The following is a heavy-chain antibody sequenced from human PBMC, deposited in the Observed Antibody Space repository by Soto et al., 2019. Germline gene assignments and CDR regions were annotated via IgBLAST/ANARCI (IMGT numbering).Heavy chain of an antibody. CDR1: GGSISSYY. J-gene: IGHJ6*02. CDR3: ARGPYDSPSIYYYYYGMDV. CDR2: ICYSGST. Sequence: SETLSLTCTVSGGSISSYYWSWIRQPPGKGLEWIGYICYSGSTNYNPSLKSRVTISVDTSKNQFSLKLSSVTAADTAVYYCARGPYDSPSIYYYYYGMDVWGQGTTVTVSS. D-gene: IGHD3-3*01. V-gene: IGHV4-59*01.